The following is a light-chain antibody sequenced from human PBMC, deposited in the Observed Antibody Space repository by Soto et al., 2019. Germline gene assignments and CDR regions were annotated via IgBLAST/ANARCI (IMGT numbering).Light chain of an antibody. V-gene: IGKV1-39*01. J-gene: IGKJ1*01. Sequence: IHMTHSPSSLSASVFYRVTITCLASQDIRSDLGWYQQKPGKAPKRLIYAASRLQSGVPSRFSAGGSGTEFILTISSLQPEDFATYSCRQSYSTTWTFGQGTKVDIK. CDR1: QDIRSD. CDR3: RQSYSTTWT. CDR2: AAS.